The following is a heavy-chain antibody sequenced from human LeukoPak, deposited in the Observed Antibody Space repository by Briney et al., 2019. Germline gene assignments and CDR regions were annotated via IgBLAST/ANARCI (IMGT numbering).Heavy chain of an antibody. Sequence: PGGSLRLSCAASGFTFDDYAMHWVRQAPGKGLEWVSGISWNSGSIGYADSVKGRFTISRDNAKNSLYLQMNSLRAEDTALYYCAKDLIKNTKPTAMASPFDYWGQGTLVTVSS. D-gene: IGHD5-18*01. V-gene: IGHV3-9*01. J-gene: IGHJ4*02. CDR1: GFTFDDYA. CDR3: AKDLIKNTKPTAMASPFDY. CDR2: ISWNSGSI.